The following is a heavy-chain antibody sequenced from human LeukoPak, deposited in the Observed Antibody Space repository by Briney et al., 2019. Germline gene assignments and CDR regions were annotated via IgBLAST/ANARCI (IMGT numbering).Heavy chain of an antibody. CDR1: GGSSNNYY. D-gene: IGHD5-24*01. J-gene: IGHJ4*02. Sequence: SETLSLTCTVSGGSSNNYYWSWIRQSAGKGLEWIGRIYTSGSTNYNPSLKSRVTISVDTSKNQFSLKLSSVTAADTAVYYCAKTVEMATTVYWGQGTLVTVSS. CDR3: AKTVEMATTVY. V-gene: IGHV4-4*07. CDR2: IYTSGST.